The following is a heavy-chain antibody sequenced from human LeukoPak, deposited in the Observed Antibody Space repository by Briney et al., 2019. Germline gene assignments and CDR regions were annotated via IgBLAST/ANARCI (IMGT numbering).Heavy chain of an antibody. D-gene: IGHD4-23*01. Sequence: GGSLRLSCAASEFTVSSNYMSWVRQAPGKGLEWVSVIYSGGRTYYADSVKGRFTISRDNSKNMVYLQMNSLRAEDTAVYYCAKDDPYGGVDYWGQGTLVTVSS. CDR2: IYSGGRT. V-gene: IGHV3-53*01. CDR1: EFTVSSNY. J-gene: IGHJ4*02. CDR3: AKDDPYGGVDY.